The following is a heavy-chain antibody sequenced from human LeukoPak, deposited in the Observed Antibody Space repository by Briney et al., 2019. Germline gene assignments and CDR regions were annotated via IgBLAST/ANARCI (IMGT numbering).Heavy chain of an antibody. Sequence: GGSPRLSCAASGFTFSSYAMSWVRQAPGKGLEWVSAISGSGGSTYYADSVKGRFTISRDNSKNTLYLQMNSLRAEDTAVYYCAKDPTVAATPYYFDYWGQGTLVTVSS. CDR3: AKDPTVAATPYYFDY. J-gene: IGHJ4*02. CDR1: GFTFSSYA. CDR2: ISGSGGST. V-gene: IGHV3-23*01. D-gene: IGHD6-19*01.